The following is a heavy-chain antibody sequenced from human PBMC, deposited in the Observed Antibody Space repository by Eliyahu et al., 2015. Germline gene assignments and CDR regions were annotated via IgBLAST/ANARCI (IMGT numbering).Heavy chain of an antibody. Sequence: QVXLVXSXGGVVQPGRSXRXSCAASGFTFSSYGMHWVRQAPGKGLEWVAVISYDGSNKYYADSVKGRFTISRDNSKNTLYLQMNSLRAEDTAVYYCARADAFDIWGQGTMVTVSS. CDR3: ARADAFDI. J-gene: IGHJ3*02. CDR2: ISYDGSNK. V-gene: IGHV3-30*03. CDR1: GFTFSSYG.